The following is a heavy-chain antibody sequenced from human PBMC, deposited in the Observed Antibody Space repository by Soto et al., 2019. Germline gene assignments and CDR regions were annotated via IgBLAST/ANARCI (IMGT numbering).Heavy chain of an antibody. J-gene: IGHJ4*02. CDR3: VRYCSTTLCNGVATRTFDY. CDR1: RFTFSTYE. V-gene: IGHV3-48*03. CDR2: ISTSGSTV. Sequence: GGSLRLSWAASRFTFSTYEMNWVRQAPGKGLGWVSYISTSGSTVYYADSVKGRFTISRDNTRNSLYLQMNSLRDEDTALYYCVRYCSTTLCNGVATRTFDYWGQGTLVTVSS. D-gene: IGHD2-2*01.